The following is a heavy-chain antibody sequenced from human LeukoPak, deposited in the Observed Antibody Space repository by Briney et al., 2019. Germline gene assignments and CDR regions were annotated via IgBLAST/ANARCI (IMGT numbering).Heavy chain of an antibody. CDR3: VSSTGQQFIPYDY. CDR1: GINVTTNY. Sequence: PGGSLRLSCAASGINVTTNYMTWIRQAPGKGLEWVSLIYGDNAAYYAESARGRFIISRDNLKNTLFLQMNSLRPEDTALYYCVSSTGQQFIPYDYWGHGTHVTVSS. D-gene: IGHD6-13*01. J-gene: IGHJ4*01. CDR2: IYGDNAA. V-gene: IGHV3-66*02.